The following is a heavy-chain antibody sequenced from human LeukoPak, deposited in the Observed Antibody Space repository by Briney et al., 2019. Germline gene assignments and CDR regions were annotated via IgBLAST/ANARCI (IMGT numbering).Heavy chain of an antibody. J-gene: IGHJ5*02. CDR1: EFIFSDYW. D-gene: IGHD3-10*01. CDR2: IKQGGREE. CDR3: ARDNGGWFDT. Sequence: GGSLRLSCVASEFIFSDYWMSWVRQAPGKGLEWVANIKQGGREEKYVSSVKGRFAISRDDAKGTLYLQMDSLSCDDTAVYYCARDNGGWFDTWGRGTLVTVSS. V-gene: IGHV3-7*03.